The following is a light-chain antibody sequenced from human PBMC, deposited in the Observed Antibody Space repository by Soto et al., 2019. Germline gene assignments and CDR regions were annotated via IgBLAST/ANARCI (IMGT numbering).Light chain of an antibody. CDR1: QSIVNL. CDR2: KAS. Sequence: DIQMTQSPSTLSASVGGRVTISCRASQSIVNLLAWYQQKPGKAPKLLICKASSLESGVPSRFSGSGSETEFTLTISSLQPDDFATYYCQQYHTYPYTFGQGTRLEIK. J-gene: IGKJ2*01. CDR3: QQYHTYPYT. V-gene: IGKV1-5*03.